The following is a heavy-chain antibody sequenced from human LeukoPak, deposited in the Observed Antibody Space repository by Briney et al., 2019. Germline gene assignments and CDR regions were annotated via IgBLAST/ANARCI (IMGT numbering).Heavy chain of an antibody. CDR1: GFTFSSYA. J-gene: IGHJ4*02. Sequence: GGSLRLSCAASGFTFSSYAMTWVRQAPGKGLQWVSAVSGSGAHTYYADSVKGRFTISRDNSKNTVYLQMNSLRAEDTAVYYCAKDSSFFDYWGQGTLVTVSS. V-gene: IGHV3-23*01. CDR3: AKDSSFFDY. CDR2: VSGSGAHT.